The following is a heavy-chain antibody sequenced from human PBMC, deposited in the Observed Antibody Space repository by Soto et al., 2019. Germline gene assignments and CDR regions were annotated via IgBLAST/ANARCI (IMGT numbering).Heavy chain of an antibody. V-gene: IGHV4-30-4*01. CDR3: ARDLYLRYWFAH. CDR1: GGSISSGDYY. Sequence: QVQLQESGPGLVKPSQTLSLTCTVSGGSISSGDYYWSWIRQPPGKGLEWLGYIYSSGSTYYHPYLMSRGTISVDESKNQFSLKLSSGTAADKAVYYCARDLYLRYWFAHWGQGTLVTVSS. J-gene: IGHJ5*02. CDR2: IYSSGST. D-gene: IGHD3-16*02.